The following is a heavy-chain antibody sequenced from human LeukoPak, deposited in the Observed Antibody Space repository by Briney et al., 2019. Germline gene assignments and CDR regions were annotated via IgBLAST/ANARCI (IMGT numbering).Heavy chain of an antibody. V-gene: IGHV3-15*01. CDR1: GFTFSNAW. CDR3: TAQNLYYYYYGMDV. Sequence: GGSLRLSCAASGFTFSNAWMSWVRQAPGKGLEWVGRIKSKTDGGTTDYAAPVKGRFTISRDDSKNTLYLQMNSLKTEDTAVYYCTAQNLYYYYYGMDVWGKGTTVTVSS. J-gene: IGHJ6*04. CDR2: IKSKTDGGTT.